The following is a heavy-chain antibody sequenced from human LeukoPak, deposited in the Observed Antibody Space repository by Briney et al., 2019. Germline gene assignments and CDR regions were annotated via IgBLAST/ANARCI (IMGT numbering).Heavy chain of an antibody. CDR2: IKQDGSVK. CDR1: GFTFNNYW. CDR3: VRTSRSSSTDS. V-gene: IGHV3-7*01. J-gene: IGHJ5*01. Sequence: SGGSLRLSCAASGFTFNNYWMSWVRQAPGKGLEWVANIKQDGSVKNYVDNMEGRFTISRDNAKNSLYLQMNGLRAEDTAVYYCVRTSRSSSTDSWGQGTLVTVSS. D-gene: IGHD6-6*01.